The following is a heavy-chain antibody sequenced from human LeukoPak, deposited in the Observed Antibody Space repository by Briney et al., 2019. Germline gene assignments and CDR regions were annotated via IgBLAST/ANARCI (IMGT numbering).Heavy chain of an antibody. Sequence: GGSLRLSCAASGFTFSSYSMNWVRQAPGKGLEWVSYISSNSSTIYYADSVKGRFTISRDNAKNSLYLQMNSLRAEDTAVYYCAGNYQLLSLYAFDIWGQGTMVTVSS. V-gene: IGHV3-48*04. CDR3: AGNYQLLSLYAFDI. CDR1: GFTFSSYS. D-gene: IGHD2-2*01. CDR2: ISSNSSTI. J-gene: IGHJ3*02.